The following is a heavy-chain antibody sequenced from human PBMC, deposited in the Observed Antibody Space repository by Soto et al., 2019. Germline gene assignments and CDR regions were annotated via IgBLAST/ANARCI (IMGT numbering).Heavy chain of an antibody. J-gene: IGHJ6*02. D-gene: IGHD2-2*01. CDR2: IIPIFGTA. V-gene: IGHV1-69*13. CDR3: ARAVGYCSSTSCYLQYYYGMDV. Sequence: SVKVSCKASGGTFSSYAISWVRQAPGQGLEWMGGIIPIFGTANYAQKFQGRVTITADESTSTAYMELSSLRSEDTAVYYCARAVGYCSSTSCYLQYYYGMDVWGQGTTVTVSS. CDR1: GGTFSSYA.